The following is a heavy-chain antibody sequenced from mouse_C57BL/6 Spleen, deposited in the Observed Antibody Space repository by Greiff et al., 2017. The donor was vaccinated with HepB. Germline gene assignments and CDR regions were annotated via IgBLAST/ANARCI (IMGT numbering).Heavy chain of an antibody. CDR2: IYPGDGDT. J-gene: IGHJ2*01. D-gene: IGHD3-2*02. CDR3: AREGGQATFYY. V-gene: IGHV1-80*01. Sequence: VKLMESGAELVKPGASVKISCKASGYAFSSYWMNWVKQRPGKGLEWIGQIYPGDGDTNYNGKFKGKATLTADKSSSTAYMQLSSLTSEDSAVYFCAREGGQATFYYWGQGTTLTVSS. CDR1: GYAFSSYW.